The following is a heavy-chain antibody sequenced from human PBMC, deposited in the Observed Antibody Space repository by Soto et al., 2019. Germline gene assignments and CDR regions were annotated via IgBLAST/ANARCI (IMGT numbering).Heavy chain of an antibody. D-gene: IGHD3-3*01. J-gene: IGHJ6*02. CDR3: ARDAIFGVVISYGMDV. CDR1: GFTFSSYS. Sequence: PVGSLRLSCAASGFTFSSYSMNWVRQAPGKGLEWVSSISSSSSYIYYADSVKGRFTISRDNAKNSLYLQMNSLRAEDTAVYYCARDAIFGVVISYGMDVWGQGTTVTVSS. V-gene: IGHV3-21*01. CDR2: ISSSSSYI.